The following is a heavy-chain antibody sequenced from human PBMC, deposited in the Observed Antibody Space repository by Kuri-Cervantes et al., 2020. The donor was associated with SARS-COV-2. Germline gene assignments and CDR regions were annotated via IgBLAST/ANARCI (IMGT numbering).Heavy chain of an antibody. Sequence: ESLKISCTVSGGSISSSSYYWGWIRQPPGKGLEWIGSIYYSGSTYYNPSLKSRVTISVDTSKNQFSLKLSSVTAADTAVYYCARQSKGSGSYYWGQGTLVTVSS. J-gene: IGHJ4*02. CDR1: GGSISSSSYY. V-gene: IGHV4-39*01. CDR2: IYYSGST. CDR3: ARQSKGSGSYY. D-gene: IGHD1-26*01.